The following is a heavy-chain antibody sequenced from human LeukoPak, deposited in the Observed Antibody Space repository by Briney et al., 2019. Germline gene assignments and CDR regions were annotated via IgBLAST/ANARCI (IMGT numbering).Heavy chain of an antibody. CDR1: GGTFSNSA. V-gene: IGHV1-69*13. CDR3: ARDSEYSGSYFFDY. CDR2: SIPLLDTG. J-gene: IGHJ4*02. D-gene: IGHD1-26*01. Sequence: ASVKVSCKASGGTFSNSAITWVRQAPGQGLEWMGGSIPLLDTGNFAQKFQGRVTVTADESTGTAYMELSSLRSEDTAVYYCARDSEYSGSYFFDYWGQGTLVTVSS.